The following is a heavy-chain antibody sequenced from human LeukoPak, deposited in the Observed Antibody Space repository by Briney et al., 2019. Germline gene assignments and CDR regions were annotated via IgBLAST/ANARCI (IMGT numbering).Heavy chain of an antibody. Sequence: GGSLRLSCAASGFTFSIYTMTWVRQAQGEWLDWVSSFCSCSKHIFYADSMKGRFTVSRDNGRSSLFLQINSLGAQDTAIYYSVKMMTEGHEYRGQGTLVTVSS. CDR2: FCSCSKHI. V-gene: IGHV3-21*01. CDR3: VKMMTEGHEY. CDR1: GFTFSIYT. J-gene: IGHJ4*02. D-gene: IGHD3-16*01.